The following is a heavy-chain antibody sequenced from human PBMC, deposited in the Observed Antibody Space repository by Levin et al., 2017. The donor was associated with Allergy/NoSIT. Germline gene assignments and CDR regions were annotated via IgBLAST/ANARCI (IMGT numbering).Heavy chain of an antibody. Sequence: KISCKASGGTFSSYAISWVRQAPGQGLEWMGGIIPIFGTANYAQKFQGRVTITADKSTSTAYMELSSLRSEDTAVYYCARDEGGRVYWFDPWGQGTLVTVSS. CDR1: GGTFSSYA. CDR3: ARDEGGRVYWFDP. J-gene: IGHJ5*02. D-gene: IGHD3-16*01. CDR2: IIPIFGTA. V-gene: IGHV1-69*06.